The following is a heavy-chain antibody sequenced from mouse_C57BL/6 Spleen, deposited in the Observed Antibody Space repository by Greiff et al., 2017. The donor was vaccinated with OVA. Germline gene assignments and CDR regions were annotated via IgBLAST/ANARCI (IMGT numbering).Heavy chain of an antibody. CDR1: GYTFTDYY. Sequence: QVQLKQSGAELVRPGASVKLSCKASGYTFTDYYINWVKQRPGQGLEWIARIYPGSGNTYYNEKFKGKATLTAEKSSSTAYMQLSSLTSEDSAVYFCARDYSNFGHFDVWGTGTTVTVSS. D-gene: IGHD2-5*01. CDR3: ARDYSNFGHFDV. V-gene: IGHV1-76*01. CDR2: IYPGSGNT. J-gene: IGHJ1*03.